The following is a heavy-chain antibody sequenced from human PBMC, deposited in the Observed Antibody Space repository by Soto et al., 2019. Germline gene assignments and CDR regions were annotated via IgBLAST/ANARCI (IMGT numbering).Heavy chain of an antibody. CDR1: GYTFTGYY. CDR3: AGVVRETGALDI. CDR2: VNPNSGGT. D-gene: IGHD2-15*01. Sequence: ASVKVSCKASGYTFTGYYMHWVRQAPGQGLEWMGWVNPNSGGTNYAQKFQGWVTMTRDTSISTAYMELSRLRSDDTAVYYCAGVVRETGALDIRRQAIMVSVSS. J-gene: IGHJ3*02. V-gene: IGHV1-2*04.